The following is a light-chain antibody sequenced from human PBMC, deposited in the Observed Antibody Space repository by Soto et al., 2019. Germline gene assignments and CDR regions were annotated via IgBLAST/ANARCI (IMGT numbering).Light chain of an antibody. Sequence: QSVLTQPPSASGSPGQSVTISCTGTSSDVGGYDYVSWYQQHPGKAPKLMIFEVSKRPSGVPDRFSGSKSGNTASLTVSGLQAEDEADYYCSSYAGNTKCVFGTGNKVTVL. CDR3: SSYAGNTKCV. CDR1: SSDVGGYDY. J-gene: IGLJ1*01. CDR2: EVS. V-gene: IGLV2-8*01.